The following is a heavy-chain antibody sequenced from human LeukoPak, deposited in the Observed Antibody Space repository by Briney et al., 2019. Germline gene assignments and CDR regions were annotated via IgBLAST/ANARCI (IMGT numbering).Heavy chain of an antibody. CDR1: GYSISAGYY. CDR3: ARVAERTWLPYDSAFDI. J-gene: IGHJ3*02. V-gene: IGHV4-38-2*01. Sequence: SGTLSLTCAVSGYSISAGYYWSWIRQPPGKGLEWIATIYHGGSTYYNPSLESRITISLDTSRNLFSLNVTSVSAADSAMYYCARVAERTWLPYDSAFDIWGLGTMVTVSS. CDR2: IYHGGST. D-gene: IGHD3-9*01.